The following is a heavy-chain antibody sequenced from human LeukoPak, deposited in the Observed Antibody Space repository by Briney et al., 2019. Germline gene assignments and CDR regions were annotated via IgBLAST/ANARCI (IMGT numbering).Heavy chain of an antibody. CDR2: INHSGST. V-gene: IGHV4-34*01. Sequence: SETLSLTCAVYGGSFSGYYWSWIRQPPGKGLEWIGEINHSGSTNYNPSLKSRVTISVDTSKNQFSLKLSSVTAADTAVYYCARTSRITMVRGVLEYYYYYYMDVWGKGTTVTISS. CDR1: GGSFSGYY. D-gene: IGHD3-10*01. CDR3: ARTSRITMVRGVLEYYYYYYMDV. J-gene: IGHJ6*03.